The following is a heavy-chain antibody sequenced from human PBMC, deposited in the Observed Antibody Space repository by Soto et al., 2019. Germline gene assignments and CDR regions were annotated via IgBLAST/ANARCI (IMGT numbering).Heavy chain of an antibody. CDR3: ARFPSGRDPNWFDP. D-gene: IGHD1-26*01. CDR2: IYPDDSDT. CDR1: GYRFDNYW. Sequence: VESLKISCNASGYRFDNYWIGWVRQMPGKGLELMGIIYPDDSDTRYSPAFQGQVTISADKSITTAYLQWSSLKASDTAMYYCARFPSGRDPNWFDPWGQGTPVTVSS. J-gene: IGHJ5*02. V-gene: IGHV5-51*01.